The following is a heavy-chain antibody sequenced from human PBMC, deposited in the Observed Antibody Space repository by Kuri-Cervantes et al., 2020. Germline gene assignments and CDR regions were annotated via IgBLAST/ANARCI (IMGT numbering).Heavy chain of an antibody. D-gene: IGHD6-19*01. CDR2: IYHSGST. J-gene: IGHJ2*01. Sequence: GSLRLSCAVSGGSISSSNWWSWVRQPPGKGLEWIGEIYHSGSTNYNPSLKSRVTISVDTSKNQFSLKLSSVTAADTAVYYCARVSSGWYGYFDLWGRGTLVTVSS. V-gene: IGHV4-4*02. CDR1: GGSISSSNW. CDR3: ARVSSGWYGYFDL.